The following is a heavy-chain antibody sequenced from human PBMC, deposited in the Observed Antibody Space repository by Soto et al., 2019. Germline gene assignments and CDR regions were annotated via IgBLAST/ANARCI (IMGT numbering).Heavy chain of an antibody. CDR2: IYYSGST. D-gene: IGHD2-2*02. Sequence: QVQLQESGPGLVKPSQTLSLTCTVSGDSISSDYYWTWIRQHPGKGLEWIGYIYYSGSTYYTPSLKSRGTISLDTSKNQFALQLSSATAADTAVYYGARGHYCSSDSCYRNAFDIWGQGTVVTVSS. CDR1: GDSISSDYY. V-gene: IGHV4-31*03. J-gene: IGHJ3*02. CDR3: ARGHYCSSDSCYRNAFDI.